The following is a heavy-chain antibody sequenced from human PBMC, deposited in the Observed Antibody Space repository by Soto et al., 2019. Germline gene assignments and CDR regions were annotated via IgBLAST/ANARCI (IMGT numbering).Heavy chain of an antibody. CDR3: ARDDEGGSYCDLGY. CDR2: ILHDGNNK. CDR1: GFTFSNYI. J-gene: IGHJ4*02. D-gene: IGHD3-10*01. Sequence: VQLVESGGGVVQPGRSLRLSCAASGFTFSNYIMHWVRQAPGKGVRWVAIILHDGNNKYYADSVKGRFTISRDNSKNTLYLQMNSLRTEDTAIYYCARDDEGGSYCDLGYWGQGTLVTVSS. V-gene: IGHV3-30-3*01.